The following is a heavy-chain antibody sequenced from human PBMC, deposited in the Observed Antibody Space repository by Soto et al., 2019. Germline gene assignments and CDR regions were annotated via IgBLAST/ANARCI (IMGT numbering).Heavy chain of an antibody. D-gene: IGHD3-22*01. Sequence: SETLSLTCTVSGGSISSSSYYWGWIRQPPGKGLEWIGSIYYSGSTYYNPSLKSRVTISVDTAKNQFSLQLSSVNAADTAVYYCAGEKGRITMIVVVITPPHAFDIWGQGKMVTVSS. J-gene: IGHJ3*02. CDR1: GGSISSSSYY. V-gene: IGHV4-39*01. CDR2: IYYSGST. CDR3: AGEKGRITMIVVVITPPHAFDI.